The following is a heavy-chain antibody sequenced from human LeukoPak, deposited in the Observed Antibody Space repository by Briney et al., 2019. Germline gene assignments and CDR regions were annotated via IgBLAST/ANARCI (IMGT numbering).Heavy chain of an antibody. CDR3: ARMRSYWYFDL. CDR1: GDSISSSSYF. J-gene: IGHJ2*01. CDR2: SYHTGNT. Sequence: SETLSLTCSVSGDSISSSSYFWGWIRQSPGQGLEWIGTSYHTGNTYYNPSPKSRVTISLDTSSNQFSLRLISVIVADTAVYYCARMRSYWYFDLWGRGTLVAVSS. V-gene: IGHV4-39*01.